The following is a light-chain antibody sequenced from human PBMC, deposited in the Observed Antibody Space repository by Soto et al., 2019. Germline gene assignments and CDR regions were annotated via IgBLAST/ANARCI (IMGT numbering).Light chain of an antibody. CDR3: QQYNNWPPSIT. V-gene: IGKV3-15*01. J-gene: IGKJ5*01. CDR1: QSVSSN. Sequence: EIVFTQSPATLSVSPGERVTLSCRASQSVSSNLVWYQQKPGQAPRRLIYAASTRATGVPARFSGSGSGTEFTLTIRRLQSEDFAVYYCQQYNNWPPSITFGQGTRLEIK. CDR2: AAS.